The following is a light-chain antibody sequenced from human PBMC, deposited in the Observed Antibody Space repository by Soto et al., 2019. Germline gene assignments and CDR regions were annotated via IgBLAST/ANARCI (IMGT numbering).Light chain of an antibody. CDR1: QSISSY. J-gene: IGKJ2*01. CDR2: AAS. CDR3: QHTTDFT. Sequence: DIQMTQSPSSLSASVGDRVTITCRASQSISSYLNWYQQKPGKAPKLLIYAASSLQSGVPSRFSGSTSGAESTLTITGLQPDDLGTYYCQHTTDFTFGQGTKVDIK. V-gene: IGKV1-39*01.